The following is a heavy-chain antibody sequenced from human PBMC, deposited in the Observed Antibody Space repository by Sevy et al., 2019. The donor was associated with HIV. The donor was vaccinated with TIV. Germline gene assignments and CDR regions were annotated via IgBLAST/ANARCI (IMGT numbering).Heavy chain of an antibody. V-gene: IGHV3-33*01. J-gene: IGHJ5*02. CDR3: AIDRVNYYGSGSYYNVNWFDP. CDR2: IWYDGSSK. D-gene: IGHD3-10*01. Sequence: GGSLRLSCAASGFTFSSYGMHWVRQAPGKGLEWVAVIWYDGSSKYDVVSVKDRFTISRDNSKNTPYLQMNSLRAEDTAVYYCAIDRVNYYGSGSYYNVNWFDPWGQGTLVTVSS. CDR1: GFTFSSYG.